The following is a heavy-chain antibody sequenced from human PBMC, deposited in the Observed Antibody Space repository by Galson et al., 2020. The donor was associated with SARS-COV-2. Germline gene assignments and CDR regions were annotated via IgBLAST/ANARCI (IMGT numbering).Heavy chain of an antibody. CDR2: IYYSGSI. CDR3: ARIKVATVMDEYDSGMEV. J-gene: IGHJ6*01. D-gene: IGHD5-12*01. Sequence: SETLSLTCTVSGGSISSGGYYWSWIRQHPGKGLEWIGHIYYSGSIYYNPSLKSRVTISVDTSKNQLSLKLSPVTAADTAVYYCARIKVATVMDEYDSGMEVWGQGATVTVSS. V-gene: IGHV4-31*03. CDR1: GGSISSGGYY.